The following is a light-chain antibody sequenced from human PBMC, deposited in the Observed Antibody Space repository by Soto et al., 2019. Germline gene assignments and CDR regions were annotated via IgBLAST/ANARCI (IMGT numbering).Light chain of an antibody. J-gene: IGKJ3*01. V-gene: IGKV3-20*01. Sequence: EIVLTQSPGILSLSPGERATLACRASQSISSDHLAWYQQRPGQSPRLLIYGASSRTTGVPDRFSGIGSGTDFTLTISRLEPEDFAVYYCQHYRSAPFTFGPGTKVDIK. CDR1: QSISSDH. CDR2: GAS. CDR3: QHYRSAPFT.